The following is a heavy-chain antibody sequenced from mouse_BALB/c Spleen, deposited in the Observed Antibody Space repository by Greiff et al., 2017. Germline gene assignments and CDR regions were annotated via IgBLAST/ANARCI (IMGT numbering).Heavy chain of an antibody. CDR1: GFTFSSFG. Sequence: EVQGVESGGGLVQPGGSRKLSCAASGFTFSSFGMHWVRQAPEKGLEWVAYISSGSSTIYYADTVKGRFTISRDNPKNTLFLQMTSLRSEDTAMYYCARGPRYYFDYWGQGTTLTVSS. D-gene: IGHD3-1*01. CDR2: ISSGSSTI. V-gene: IGHV5-17*02. CDR3: ARGPRYYFDY. J-gene: IGHJ2*01.